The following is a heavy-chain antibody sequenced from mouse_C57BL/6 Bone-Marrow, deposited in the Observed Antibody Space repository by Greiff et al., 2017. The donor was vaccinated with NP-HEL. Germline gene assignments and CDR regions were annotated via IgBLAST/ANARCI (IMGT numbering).Heavy chain of an antibody. D-gene: IGHD2-2*01. V-gene: IGHV14-3*01. CDR1: GFNIKNTY. CDR3: ASRRLRQDYYAMDY. J-gene: IGHJ4*01. Sequence: VQLRQSVAELVRPGASVKLSCTASGFNIKNTYMHWVKQRPEQGLEWIGRIDPANGNTKYAPKFQGKATITADTPSNTAYLQLSSLTSEDTAIYYCASRRLRQDYYAMDYWGQGTSVTVSS. CDR2: IDPANGNT.